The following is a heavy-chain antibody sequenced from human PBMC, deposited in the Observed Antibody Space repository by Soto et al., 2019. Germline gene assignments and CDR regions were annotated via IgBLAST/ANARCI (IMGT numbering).Heavy chain of an antibody. D-gene: IGHD5-18*01. CDR3: ASSAMDHYYYGMDV. V-gene: IGHV1-69*12. Sequence: QVQLVQSGAEVKKPGSSVKVSCKSSGGTFSSYAISWVRQAPGQGLEWMGGIIPIFGTADYAQKFQGRVTVTADESTSTAYMELSSLRSEDTAVYYCASSAMDHYYYGMDVWGQGTTVTVSS. J-gene: IGHJ6*02. CDR1: GGTFSSYA. CDR2: IIPIFGTA.